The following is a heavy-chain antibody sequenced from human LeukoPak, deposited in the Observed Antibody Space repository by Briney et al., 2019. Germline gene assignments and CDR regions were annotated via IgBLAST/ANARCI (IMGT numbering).Heavy chain of an antibody. J-gene: IGHJ6*03. Sequence: GGSLRLSCAASGFTFSDYYMSWIRQASGKGLEWVSSISRSGSTKYYADSVKGRFTISRDNAKNSLFLQMNSLRAEDTAVYYCARVLRYCSGGNCYSGGLGYMDVWGKGTTVTISS. CDR2: ISRSGSTK. D-gene: IGHD2-15*01. V-gene: IGHV3-11*01. CDR3: ARVLRYCSGGNCYSGGLGYMDV. CDR1: GFTFSDYY.